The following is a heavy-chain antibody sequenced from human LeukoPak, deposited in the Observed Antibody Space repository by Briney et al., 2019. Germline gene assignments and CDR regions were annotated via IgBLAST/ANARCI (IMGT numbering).Heavy chain of an antibody. J-gene: IGHJ4*02. CDR2: ISGGRDTM. CDR3: VRVGRIQYFDY. V-gene: IGHV3-48*03. D-gene: IGHD5-18*01. Sequence: PGGSLRRSCAASGFAFSSYEMNWVRQAPGKGPEWISYISGGRDTMYYADSVKGRFTSSRDNAKNSLFLQMNSLRAEDTAVYYCVRVGRIQYFDYWGQGTPVTVSS. CDR1: GFAFSSYE.